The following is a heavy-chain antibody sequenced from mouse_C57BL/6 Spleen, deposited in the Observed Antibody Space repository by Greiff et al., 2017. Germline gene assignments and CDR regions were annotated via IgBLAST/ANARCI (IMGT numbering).Heavy chain of an antibody. D-gene: IGHD1-1*01. CDR3: ARAPHGSSWFAY. J-gene: IGHJ3*01. CDR1: GYTFTDYY. CDR2: INPNNGGT. Sequence: VQLQQSGPELVKPGASVKISCKASGYTFTDYYMNWVKQSPGKSLEWIGDINPNNGGTSYNQKFKGKATFTVDKSSNTAYMELRSLTAEDSAVYYCARAPHGSSWFAYWGQGTLVTVSA. V-gene: IGHV1-26*01.